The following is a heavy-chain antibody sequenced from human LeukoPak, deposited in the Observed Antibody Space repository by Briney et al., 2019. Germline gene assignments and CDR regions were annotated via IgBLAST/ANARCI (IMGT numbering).Heavy chain of an antibody. CDR2: INDRGST. D-gene: IGHD6-13*01. V-gene: IGHV4-59*11. CDR1: GGSFSGHH. J-gene: IGHJ6*02. Sequence: SETLSLTCAVYGGSFSGHHWTWIRQPPGQGLEWLGHINDRGSTNYNPSLQGRVTISIDTSKNQFSLKVNSVTAADTAVYYCVRDSRYGSGWFEDGLDFWGQGTTVTVSS. CDR3: VRDSRYGSGWFEDGLDF.